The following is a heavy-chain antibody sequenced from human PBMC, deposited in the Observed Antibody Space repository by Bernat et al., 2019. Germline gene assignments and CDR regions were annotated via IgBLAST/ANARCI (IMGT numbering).Heavy chain of an antibody. D-gene: IGHD2-15*01. V-gene: IGHV6-1*01. Sequence: QVQLQQSGPGLVKPSQTLSLTCTISGDSVSGNSGAWNWLRQSPSRGLEWLGRTYYRSKWYNDYAVSVKGRMTINPDTSKNQFSLQLNSVAPEDTAVYYCARHKWGYYFDYWGQGTLVTVSS. CDR3: ARHKWGYYFDY. CDR2: TYYRSKWYN. CDR1: GDSVSGNSGA. J-gene: IGHJ4*02.